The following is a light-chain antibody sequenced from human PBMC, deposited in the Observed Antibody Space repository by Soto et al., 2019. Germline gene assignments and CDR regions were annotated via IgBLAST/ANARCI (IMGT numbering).Light chain of an antibody. CDR2: EDN. CDR3: QSYYATNQL. J-gene: IGLJ7*01. V-gene: IGLV6-57*01. Sequence: NFMLTQPHSVSESPGKTVIISCTRSSGSIASNYVQWYQQRPGSSPTTVIYEDNQRPSGVPDRFSGSIDSSSNSASLTISGLETEDEADYYCQSYYATNQLCGGGTQDTVL. CDR1: SGSIASNY.